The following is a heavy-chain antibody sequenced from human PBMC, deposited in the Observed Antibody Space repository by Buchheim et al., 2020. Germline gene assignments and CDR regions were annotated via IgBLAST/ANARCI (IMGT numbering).Heavy chain of an antibody. CDR3: AKGGWYRSSSWFDP. V-gene: IGHV3-23*01. CDR2: TSDGGSNT. J-gene: IGHJ5*02. CDR1: GFTFSNYV. D-gene: IGHD6-6*01. Sequence: EVQLLESGGGLVQPGGSLRLSCAASGFTFSNYVMSWVRQAPGKGLEWVSTTSDGGSNTDYADSVKGRFTISRDNSKNTLYLQLNSLRAEDTALYYCAKGGWYRSSSWFDPWGQGTL.